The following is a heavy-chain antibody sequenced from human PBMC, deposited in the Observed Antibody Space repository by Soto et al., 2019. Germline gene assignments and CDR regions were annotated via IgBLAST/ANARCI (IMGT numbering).Heavy chain of an antibody. J-gene: IGHJ4*02. CDR3: VRDSGWLFDS. CDR1: GFTFSSYG. CDR2: IWYDESNK. V-gene: IGHV3-33*01. D-gene: IGHD6-19*01. Sequence: QVQLVESGGGVVQPGRSLRLSCAASGFTFSSYGMHWVRQAPGKGLEWVAVIWYDESNKYYADSVKGRFTISRDDSKNTVFLQMNSLRAEDTAVYFCVRDSGWLFDSWGQGTLVTVSS.